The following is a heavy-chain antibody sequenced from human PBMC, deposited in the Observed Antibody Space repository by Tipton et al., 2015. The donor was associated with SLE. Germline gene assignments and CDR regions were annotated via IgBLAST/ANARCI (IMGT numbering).Heavy chain of an antibody. Sequence: QLVQSGAEVKKPGASVRVSCKASGYKFRDYGVTWVRQAPGQGLEWLGWISAYSGITNYAQRVQDRLTLTTDTSTSTAYMDLTSLTSDDTAFYYCARGGGKDSSFEPWGQGTLVTVSS. J-gene: IGHJ5*02. CDR3: ARGGGKDSSFEP. CDR2: ISAYSGIT. CDR1: GYKFRDYG. V-gene: IGHV1-18*01.